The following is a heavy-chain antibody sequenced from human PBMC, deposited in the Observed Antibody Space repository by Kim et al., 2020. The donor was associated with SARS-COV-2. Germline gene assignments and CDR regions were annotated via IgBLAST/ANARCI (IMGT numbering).Heavy chain of an antibody. J-gene: IGHJ4*02. CDR1: GYTFTRYS. CDR2: INPSGGST. D-gene: IGHD3-10*01. V-gene: IGHV1-46*01. Sequence: ASVKVSCEAFGYTFTRYSLHWVRQAPGQGLEWLGLINPSGGSTTYAQKFQGRVTMTRDTSTRTAYMELSSLRSEDTALYYCAREWGPGSYYTETWGQGTLVTVTS. CDR3: AREWGPGSYYTET.